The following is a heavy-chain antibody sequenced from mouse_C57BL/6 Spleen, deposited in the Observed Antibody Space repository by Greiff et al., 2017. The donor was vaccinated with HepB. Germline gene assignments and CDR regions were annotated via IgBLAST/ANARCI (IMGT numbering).Heavy chain of an antibody. V-gene: IGHV1-76*01. J-gene: IGHJ2*01. Sequence: QVHVKQSGAELVRPGASVKLSCKASGYTFTDYYINWVKQRPGQGLEWIARIYPGSGNTYYKEKFKGKATLTAEKSSSTAYMQLSSLTSEDSAVYFCARANITTLFDYWGQGTTLTVSS. CDR1: GYTFTDYY. CDR3: ARANITTLFDY. D-gene: IGHD1-2*01. CDR2: IYPGSGNT.